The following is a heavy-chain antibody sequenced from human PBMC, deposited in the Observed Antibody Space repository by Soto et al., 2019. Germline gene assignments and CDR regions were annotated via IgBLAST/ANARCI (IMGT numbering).Heavy chain of an antibody. Sequence: QVQLQESGPGPVKPSETLSLTCTVSGGSVSSGSYYWSWIRQPPGKGLEWIGYIYYSGSTNYNPSLKSRVTISVDTSKNQFSLKLSSVTAADTAVYSCARDWSSNNYYYYYGMDVWGQGTTVTVSS. CDR1: GGSVSSGSYY. CDR3: ARDWSSNNYYYYYGMDV. V-gene: IGHV4-61*01. CDR2: IYYSGST. J-gene: IGHJ6*02. D-gene: IGHD4-4*01.